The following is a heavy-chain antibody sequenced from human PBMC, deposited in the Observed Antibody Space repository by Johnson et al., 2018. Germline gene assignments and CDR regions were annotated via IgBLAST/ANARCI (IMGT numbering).Heavy chain of an antibody. CDR2: ISGNGDDT. J-gene: IGHJ6*03. V-gene: IGHV3-23*04. CDR1: GFTFGSRA. CDR3: ATGGHFSHMDF. Sequence: VQLVQSGGGLVQPGGSRRLSCAASGFTFGSRAITWVRQAPGKGLEWVSTISGNGDDTYYPDSVKGRFILSRDNSKNTLDLQMNTLGIEDTAVYYCATGGHFSHMDFWGKGTTVTVSS.